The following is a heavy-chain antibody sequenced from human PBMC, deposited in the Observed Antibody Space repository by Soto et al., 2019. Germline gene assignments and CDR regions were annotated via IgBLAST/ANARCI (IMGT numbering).Heavy chain of an antibody. J-gene: IGHJ5*02. CDR2: ISAYNGNT. Sequence: QVQLVQSGAEVKKPGASVKVSCKASGYTFTSYGISWVRQAPGQGLEWMGWISAYNGNTNYAQKLQGRVTMTTDTSTSTAYMGLGSRRSDDTAVYYWARSRDSSGGFVARRRGNWFDPWGQGTLVTVSS. D-gene: IGHD6-19*01. CDR3: ARSRDSSGGFVARRRGNWFDP. V-gene: IGHV1-18*01. CDR1: GYTFTSYG.